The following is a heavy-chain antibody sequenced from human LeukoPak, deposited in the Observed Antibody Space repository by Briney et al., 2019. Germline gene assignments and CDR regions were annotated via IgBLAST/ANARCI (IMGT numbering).Heavy chain of an antibody. J-gene: IGHJ4*02. CDR1: GFTFNNYG. CDR3: AKDPDRTYYYDTSGHFDF. Sequence: GGSLRLSCAASGFTFNNYGMHWVRQAPGKGLEWVAFTRYDESDKYYADSVKGRFTISRDTSKNTLYLQMNSLRPDDTAVYYCAKDPDRTYYYDTSGHFDFWGQGTLVTVSS. CDR2: TRYDESDK. V-gene: IGHV3-30*02. D-gene: IGHD3-22*01.